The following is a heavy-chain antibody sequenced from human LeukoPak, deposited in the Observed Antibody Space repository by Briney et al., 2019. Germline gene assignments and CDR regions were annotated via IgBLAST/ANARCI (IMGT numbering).Heavy chain of an antibody. D-gene: IGHD2-2*03. CDR3: ATGYCSSTNCRIDY. CDR2: IRVYNGDT. Sequence: ASVKVSCKASGYTFTSYGISWVRQAPGQGLEWMGWIRVYNGDTNYAQKLQGRVTLTTDTSTSTAYMELRSLRSDDTAVYYCATGYCSSTNCRIDYWGQGTLVSVSS. J-gene: IGHJ4*02. CDR1: GYTFTSYG. V-gene: IGHV1-18*01.